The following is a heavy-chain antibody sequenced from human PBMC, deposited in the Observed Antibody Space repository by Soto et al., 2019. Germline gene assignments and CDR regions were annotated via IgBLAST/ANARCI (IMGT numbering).Heavy chain of an antibody. D-gene: IGHD3-22*01. CDR2: IYYSGST. CDR1: GGSISSYY. V-gene: IGHV4-59*01. J-gene: IGHJ4*02. CDR3: ARESGYTMNLDY. Sequence: PSETLSLTCTVSGGSISSYYWSWIRQPPGKGLEWIGYIYYSGSTIYNPSLKSRVTISVDTSKNQFSLKLSSVTAADTAVYYCARESGYTMNLDYWGQGPLVTVSS.